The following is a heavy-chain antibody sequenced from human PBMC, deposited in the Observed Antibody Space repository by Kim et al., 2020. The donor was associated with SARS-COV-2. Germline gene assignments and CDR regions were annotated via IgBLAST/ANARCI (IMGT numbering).Heavy chain of an antibody. J-gene: IGHJ6*02. D-gene: IGHD5-12*01. Sequence: SETLSLTCAVYGGSFSGYYWSWIRQPPGKGLEWIGEINHSGSTNYNPSLKSRVTISVDTSKNQFSLKLSSVTAADTAVYYCARRSRGWLYGMDVWGQGTTVTVSS. CDR2: INHSGST. CDR3: ARRSRGWLYGMDV. V-gene: IGHV4-34*01. CDR1: GGSFSGYY.